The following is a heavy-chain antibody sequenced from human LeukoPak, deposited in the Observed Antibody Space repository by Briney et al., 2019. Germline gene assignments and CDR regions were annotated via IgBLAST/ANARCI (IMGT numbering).Heavy chain of an antibody. CDR3: AKDISTIFGVGSSEYFQH. CDR2: ISGSGGST. CDR1: GLTFSSYA. D-gene: IGHD3-3*01. J-gene: IGHJ1*01. Sequence: GGSLRLSCAASGLTFSSYAMSWVRQAPGKGLEWVSAISGSGGSTYYADSVKGRFTISRDNSKNTLYLQMNSLRAEDTAVYYCAKDISTIFGVGSSEYFQHWGQGTLVTVSS. V-gene: IGHV3-23*01.